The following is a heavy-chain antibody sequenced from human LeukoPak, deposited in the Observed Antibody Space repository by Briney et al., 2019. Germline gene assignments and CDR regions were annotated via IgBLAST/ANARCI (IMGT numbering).Heavy chain of an antibody. D-gene: IGHD6-19*01. V-gene: IGHV3-30*03. CDR3: ARGSSGWYSDY. J-gene: IGHJ4*02. CDR2: ISYDGSNK. CDR1: GFTFSTYG. Sequence: GGSLRLSCAASGFTFSTYGMHWVRQAPGKGLEWVAVISYDGSNKYYADSVKGRFTISRDNSKNTLYLQMNSLRAEDTAVYYCARGSSGWYSDYWGQGTLVTVSS.